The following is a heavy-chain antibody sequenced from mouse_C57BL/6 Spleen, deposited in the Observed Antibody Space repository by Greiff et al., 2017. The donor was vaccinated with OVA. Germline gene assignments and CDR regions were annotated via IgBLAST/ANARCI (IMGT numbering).Heavy chain of an antibody. CDR3: ARGTGTGRSDAMDY. J-gene: IGHJ4*01. Sequence: QVQLQQSGPELVKPGASVKISCKASGYSFTSYYIHWVKQRPGQGLEWIGWIYPGSGNTKYNEKFKGKATLTADTSSSTAYMQLSSLTSEDSAVYYCARGTGTGRSDAMDYWGQGTSVTVSS. V-gene: IGHV1-66*01. D-gene: IGHD4-1*01. CDR2: IYPGSGNT. CDR1: GYSFTSYY.